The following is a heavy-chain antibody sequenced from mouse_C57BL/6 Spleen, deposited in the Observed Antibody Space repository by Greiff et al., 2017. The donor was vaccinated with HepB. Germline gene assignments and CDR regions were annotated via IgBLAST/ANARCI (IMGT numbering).Heavy chain of an antibody. J-gene: IGHJ1*03. CDR2: ISDGGSYT. Sequence: EVQLVESGGGLVKPGGSLKLSCAASGFTFSSYAMSWVRQTPEKRLEWVATISDGGSYTYYPDNVKGRFTISRDNAKNNLYLQMSHLKSEDTAMYYCARDSDYGSSYWYFDVWGTGTTVTVSS. V-gene: IGHV5-4*01. CDR3: ARDSDYGSSYWYFDV. CDR1: GFTFSSYA. D-gene: IGHD1-1*01.